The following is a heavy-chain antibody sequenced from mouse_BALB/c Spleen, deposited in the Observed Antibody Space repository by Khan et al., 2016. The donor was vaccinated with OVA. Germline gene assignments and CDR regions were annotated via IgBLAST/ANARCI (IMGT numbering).Heavy chain of an antibody. CDR1: GFSLSSYG. CDR3: ARQPYYHYYVMDY. D-gene: IGHD2-10*01. Sequence: QVQLQQSGPGLVAPSQSLSITCTISGFSLSSYGIHWVRQPPGQGLEWLVVIWSDGSTTYNSTLKSRLSITKDNSKSQVLLKMNSLQTDDTDMYDCARQPYYHYYVMDYWGQGTSITVSS. V-gene: IGHV2-6-1*01. J-gene: IGHJ4*01. CDR2: IWSDGST.